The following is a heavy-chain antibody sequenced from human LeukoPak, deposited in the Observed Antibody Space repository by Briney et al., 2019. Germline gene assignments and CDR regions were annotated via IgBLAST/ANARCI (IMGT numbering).Heavy chain of an antibody. V-gene: IGHV3-30-3*01. CDR1: GFTFSSYA. D-gene: IGHD2-15*01. CDR3: AREDIRYYFDY. CDR2: ISYDGSNK. Sequence: GGSLRLSCAASGFTFSSYAMPWVRQAPGKGLEWVAVISYDGSNKYYADSVKGRFTISRDNSKNTLYLQMNSLRAEDTAVYYCAREDIRYYFDYWGQGTLVTVSS. J-gene: IGHJ4*02.